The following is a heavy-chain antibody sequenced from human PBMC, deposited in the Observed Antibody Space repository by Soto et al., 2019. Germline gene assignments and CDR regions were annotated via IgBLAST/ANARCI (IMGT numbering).Heavy chain of an antibody. Sequence: GGSLRLSCAASGFTFSSYSMNWVRQAPGKGLEWVSSISSSSSYIYYADSVKGRFTISRDNAKNSLYLQMNSLRAEDTAVYYCASRYYYGSGRSSRSSDYGMDVWGQGTTVTVSS. CDR3: ASRYYYGSGRSSRSSDYGMDV. D-gene: IGHD3-10*01. J-gene: IGHJ6*02. V-gene: IGHV3-21*01. CDR2: ISSSSSYI. CDR1: GFTFSSYS.